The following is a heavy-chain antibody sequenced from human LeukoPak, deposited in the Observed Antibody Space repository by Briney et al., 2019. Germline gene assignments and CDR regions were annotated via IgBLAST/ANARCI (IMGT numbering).Heavy chain of an antibody. Sequence: SQTLSLTCTVSGGSISSGGYYWSWIRQPPGKGLEWIGRIYTSGSTNYNPSLKSRLTISVDTSKNQFSLKVKSVTAADTAVYYCARLVLGGYFDYWGRGTLVTVSS. J-gene: IGHJ4*02. D-gene: IGHD3-10*01. CDR3: ARLVLGGYFDY. CDR2: IYTSGST. V-gene: IGHV4-61*02. CDR1: GGSISSGGYY.